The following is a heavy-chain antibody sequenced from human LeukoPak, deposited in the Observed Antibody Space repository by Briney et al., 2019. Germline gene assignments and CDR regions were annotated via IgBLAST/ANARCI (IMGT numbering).Heavy chain of an antibody. J-gene: IGHJ4*02. V-gene: IGHV1-2*02. D-gene: IGHD2-15*01. CDR2: INPNSGGT. CDR3: ARAWSVGSQFDY. Sequence: ASVKVSCKASGYTFTGYYMHWVRQAPGQGLGWMGWINPNSGGTNYAQKFQGRVTMTRDTSISTAYMELSRLRSDDTAVYYCARAWSVGSQFDYWGQGTLVTVSS. CDR1: GYTFTGYY.